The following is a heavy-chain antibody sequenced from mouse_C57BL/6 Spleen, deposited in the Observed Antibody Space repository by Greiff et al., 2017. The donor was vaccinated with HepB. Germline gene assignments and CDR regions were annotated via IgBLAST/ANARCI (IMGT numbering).Heavy chain of an antibody. J-gene: IGHJ3*01. CDR1: GYSITSGYD. CDR3: AREGWDVPFAY. D-gene: IGHD4-1*01. CDR2: ISYSGST. V-gene: IGHV3-1*01. Sequence: EVQLQQSGPGMVKPSQSLSLTCTVTGYSITSGYDWHWIRHFPGNKLEWMGYISYSGSTNYNPSLKSRISITHDTSKNHFFLKLNSVTTEDTATYYCAREGWDVPFAYWGQGTLVTVSA.